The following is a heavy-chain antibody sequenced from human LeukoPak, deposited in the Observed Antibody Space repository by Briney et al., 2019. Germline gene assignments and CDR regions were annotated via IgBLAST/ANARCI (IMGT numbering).Heavy chain of an antibody. Sequence: SETLSLPCTVSGGSIRSGGYYWSWIRQHPGKGLEWIGYIYYSGSTYYNPSLKSRVTISVDTSKNPFSLKLSSVTAADTAVYYCARGRRDSITYYYGSGSYYDYWGQGTLVTVSS. J-gene: IGHJ4*02. D-gene: IGHD3-10*01. CDR3: ARGRRDSITYYYGSGSYYDY. CDR2: IYYSGST. V-gene: IGHV4-31*03. CDR1: GGSIRSGGYY.